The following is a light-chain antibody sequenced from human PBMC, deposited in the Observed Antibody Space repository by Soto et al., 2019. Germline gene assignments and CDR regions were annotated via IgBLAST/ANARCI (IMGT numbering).Light chain of an antibody. CDR1: QSVSSY. V-gene: IGKV3-11*01. CDR2: DAS. CDR3: QQRSNWPLT. Sequence: EIVLTQSPATLSLSPGETATLSCRASQSVSSYLAWYQQKPGQAPRLLIYDASNRATRIPARFSGSGSGTDFTLTISSLEPEDFAVYYCQQRSNWPLTFGGGTKVEIK. J-gene: IGKJ4*01.